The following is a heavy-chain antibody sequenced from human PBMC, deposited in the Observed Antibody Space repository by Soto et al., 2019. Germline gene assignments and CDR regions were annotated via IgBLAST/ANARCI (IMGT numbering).Heavy chain of an antibody. V-gene: IGHV4-39*01. CDR2: IYYSGRT. CDR3: ATLGRGYYYGMDV. J-gene: IGHJ6*02. D-gene: IGHD1-1*01. CDR1: GGSISSSSYY. Sequence: QLQLQESGPGLVKPSETLSLTCTVSGGSISSSSYYWGWIRQPPGKGLEWIGSIYYSGRTYYNPSLKRRVTISVDTSKNQFSLKLSSVTAADTAVYYCATLGRGYYYGMDVWGQGTTVTVSS.